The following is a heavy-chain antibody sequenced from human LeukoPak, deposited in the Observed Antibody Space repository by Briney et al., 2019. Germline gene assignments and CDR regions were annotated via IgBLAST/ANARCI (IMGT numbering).Heavy chain of an antibody. D-gene: IGHD3-10*01. CDR1: GYTFSSYA. Sequence: GGSLRLSCAASGYTFSSYAMSWVRQAPGKGLEWVSPISGSGGSTYYAASVKCRFTISRDNSKNTLYLKINSLRAEDTAVYYCAKDGSGSGPDLGYFDYWGQGPLVTVSS. V-gene: IGHV3-23*01. CDR2: ISGSGGST. J-gene: IGHJ4*02. CDR3: AKDGSGSGPDLGYFDY.